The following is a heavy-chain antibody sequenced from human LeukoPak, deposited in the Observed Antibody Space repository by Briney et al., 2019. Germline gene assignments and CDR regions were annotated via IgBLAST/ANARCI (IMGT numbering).Heavy chain of an antibody. V-gene: IGHV3-33*06. Sequence: GGSLRLSCAASGFTFSSYGMHWVRQAPGKGLEWVAVIWYDGSNKYYVDSVKGRFTISRDNSKNTLYLQMNSLRAEGTAVYYCAKDHGYCSGGTCYSRYYFDYWGQGTLVTVSS. CDR2: IWYDGSNK. CDR3: AKDHGYCSGGTCYSRYYFDY. J-gene: IGHJ4*02. D-gene: IGHD2-15*01. CDR1: GFTFSSYG.